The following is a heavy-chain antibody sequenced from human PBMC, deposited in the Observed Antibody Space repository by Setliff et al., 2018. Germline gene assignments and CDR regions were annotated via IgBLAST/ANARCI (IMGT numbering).Heavy chain of an antibody. CDR3: AREIRNMCYFDS. V-gene: IGHV1-18*01. CDR1: GYTFSNFG. CDR2: ISAYNGNT. Sequence: ASVKVSCKASGYTFSNFGFSWVRQAPGQGLEWMGWISAYNGNTNYAQRLRGRVTMTTDTSTNTAYMELRSLTSDDTAIYYCAREIRNMCYFDSWGRGTLVTVSS. D-gene: IGHD3-10*01. J-gene: IGHJ4*01.